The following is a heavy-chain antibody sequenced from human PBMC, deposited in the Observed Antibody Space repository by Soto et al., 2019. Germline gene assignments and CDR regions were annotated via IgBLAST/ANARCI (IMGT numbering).Heavy chain of an antibody. Sequence: PRESLKISCKGSGYSFTRYWIGWVRQMPGKGPEWMGIIYPGDSDTRYSPSFQGQVTISADKSISTAYLQWSSLKASDTAMYYCARHSGYSTAYYYYYGMDVWGQGTTVTVSS. J-gene: IGHJ6*02. CDR3: ARHSGYSTAYYYYYGMDV. D-gene: IGHD5-18*01. CDR1: GYSFTRYW. V-gene: IGHV5-51*01. CDR2: IYPGDSDT.